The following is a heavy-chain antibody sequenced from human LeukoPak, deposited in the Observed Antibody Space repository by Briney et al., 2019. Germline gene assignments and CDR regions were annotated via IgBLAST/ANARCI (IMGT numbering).Heavy chain of an antibody. CDR3: ARDYDWAFDF. CDR1: GFTFSTYA. D-gene: IGHD3-9*01. V-gene: IGHV3-23*01. J-gene: IGHJ4*02. CDR2: ISGSGDST. Sequence: GGSLRLSCAASGFTFSTYAVNWVRQAPGKGLEWVSTISGSGDSTYYADSVKGRFTISRDNSKDTLYLQMNDLRDEDTAVYYCARDYDWAFDFWGQGTRVTVSS.